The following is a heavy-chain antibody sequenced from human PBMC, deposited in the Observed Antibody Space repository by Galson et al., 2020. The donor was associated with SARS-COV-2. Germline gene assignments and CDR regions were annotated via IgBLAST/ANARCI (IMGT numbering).Heavy chain of an antibody. V-gene: IGHV3-53*01. Sequence: GESLKISCAASGFIVSNNYMSWVRQAPGKGLEWVSVIYSGGTIYYADSVNGRFTVSRDNSTNTLYLQLDSLRAEDTAVYYCASGTYCGADCYPGVGDVWGQGTTVTVSS. CDR1: GFIVSNNY. D-gene: IGHD2-21*02. J-gene: IGHJ6*02. CDR2: IYSGGTI. CDR3: ASGTYCGADCYPGVGDV.